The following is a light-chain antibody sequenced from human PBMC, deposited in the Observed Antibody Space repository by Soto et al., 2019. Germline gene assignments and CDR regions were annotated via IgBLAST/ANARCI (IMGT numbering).Light chain of an antibody. J-gene: IGKJ5*01. Sequence: DIQMTQSPSTLSASVGDRVTITCRASQGVSSFLAWYQQKPGKAPELLIYGASTLQSGVPSRFSGSGSGTEFTLTISSLQPEDLATYYCQQLNDYPITFGQGTRLEIK. CDR2: GAS. V-gene: IGKV1-9*01. CDR1: QGVSSF. CDR3: QQLNDYPIT.